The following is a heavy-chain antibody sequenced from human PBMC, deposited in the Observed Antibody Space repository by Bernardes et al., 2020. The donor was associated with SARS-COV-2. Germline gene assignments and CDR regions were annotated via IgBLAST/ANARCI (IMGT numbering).Heavy chain of an antibody. J-gene: IGHJ4*02. Sequence: GGSLRLSCAASGFTFDTCAMTWVRQAPGKGLEWVSSISGTGSDTYYADAVKGRFTISRDNSKNTLYLQMNSLRAEDTAVYYCATQPGTTTTMTVVAPLGGQGTLVTVSS. CDR3: ATQPGTTTTMTVVAPL. CDR2: ISGTGSDT. CDR1: GFTFDTCA. V-gene: IGHV3-23*01. D-gene: IGHD3-22*01.